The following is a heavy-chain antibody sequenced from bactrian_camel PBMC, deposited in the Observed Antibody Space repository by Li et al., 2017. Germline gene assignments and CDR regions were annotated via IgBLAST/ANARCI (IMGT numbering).Heavy chain of an antibody. Sequence: VQLVESGGGSVQAGGALRVSCTASGYRFSETNWGWYRQAPGKGREWVAGIHTTGYTHYVDAVKGRFTLSRDNAKDTVHLQMDNLKPEDTAMYTCKTGGYGGDWCHRDDNWGQGTQVTVS. J-gene: IGHJ4*01. V-gene: IGHV3S10*01. CDR1: GYRFSETN. D-gene: IGHD7*01. CDR2: IHTTGYT. CDR3: KTGGYGGDWCHRDDN.